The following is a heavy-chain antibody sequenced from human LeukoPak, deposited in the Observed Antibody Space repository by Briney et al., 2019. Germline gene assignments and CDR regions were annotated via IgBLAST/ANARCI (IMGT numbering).Heavy chain of an antibody. Sequence: GGSLRLSCAASGFTFTVYAMVWVRQAPGKGLEWVSVISGSGGTSYYADSVKGRFTISRDNSKNTLDLQMNSLRAEDTALYYCARGLTAISFIDYWGQGTLVTVSS. D-gene: IGHD2-21*02. J-gene: IGHJ4*02. CDR2: ISGSGGTS. CDR3: ARGLTAISFIDY. V-gene: IGHV3-23*01. CDR1: GFTFTVYA.